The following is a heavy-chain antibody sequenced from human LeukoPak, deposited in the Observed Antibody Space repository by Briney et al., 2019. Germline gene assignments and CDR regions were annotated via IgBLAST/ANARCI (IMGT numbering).Heavy chain of an antibody. CDR2: ISAYNGNT. CDR3: ARDILAYYDILTGSASFDY. V-gene: IGHV1-18*01. CDR1: GYTFTSYG. D-gene: IGHD3-9*01. J-gene: IGHJ4*02. Sequence: ASVKVSCKASGYTFTSYGISWVRQAPGQGLEWMGWISAYNGNTNYAQKLQGRVTMTTDTSTSTAYMELRSLRSDDTAVYYCARDILAYYDILTGSASFDYWGQGTLVTVSS.